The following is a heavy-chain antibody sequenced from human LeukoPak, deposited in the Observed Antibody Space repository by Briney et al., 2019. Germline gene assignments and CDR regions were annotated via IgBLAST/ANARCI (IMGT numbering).Heavy chain of an antibody. V-gene: IGHV1-2*02. CDR2: INPKSGAA. CDR1: GYIFSDYY. D-gene: IGHD6-13*01. J-gene: IGHJ4*02. CDR3: ARGAEAETSPLDF. Sequence: ASVKVSRKASGYIFSDYYMHWERQAPGQGLEWLGWINPKSGAADYAQQFRGRVTMTRDTSINTDYMEMKRVTSDDTAVYYCARGAEAETSPLDFWGQGTLVIVSS.